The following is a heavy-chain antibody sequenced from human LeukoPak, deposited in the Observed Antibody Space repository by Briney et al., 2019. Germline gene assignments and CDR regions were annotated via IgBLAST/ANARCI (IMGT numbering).Heavy chain of an antibody. J-gene: IGHJ3*02. V-gene: IGHV3-23*01. D-gene: IGHD6-6*01. Sequence: GGSLRLSCAASGFTFRRFAMSWVRQAPGKGLEWVSAISGSGTSTYYADSVKGRFTVSRDNSENTLYLQVNSLRADDTAVYYCAKEMGQQLVLPDAFDIWGQGTMVTVSS. CDR2: ISGSGTST. CDR3: AKEMGQQLVLPDAFDI. CDR1: GFTFRRFA.